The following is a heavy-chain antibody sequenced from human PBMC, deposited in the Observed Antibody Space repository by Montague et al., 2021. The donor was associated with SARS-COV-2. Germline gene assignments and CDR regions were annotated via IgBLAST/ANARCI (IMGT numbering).Heavy chain of an antibody. V-gene: IGHV4-61*02. D-gene: IGHD2-15*01. J-gene: IGHJ4*02. Sequence: TLSLTCTVSGGSISSGSYYWSWIRQPAGKGLEWIGRIYTSGSTNYNPSLKSRVTISVDTPKNQFSLKLSSVTAADTAVYYCARGEGDIVVYYFDYWGQGTLVTVSS. CDR1: GGSISSGSYY. CDR2: IYTSGST. CDR3: ARGEGDIVVYYFDY.